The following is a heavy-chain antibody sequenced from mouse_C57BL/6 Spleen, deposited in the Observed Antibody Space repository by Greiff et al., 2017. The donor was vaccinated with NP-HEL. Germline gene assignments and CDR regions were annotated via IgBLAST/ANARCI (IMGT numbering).Heavy chain of an antibody. Sequence: VQLVESGPELVKPGASVKISCKASGYAFSSSWMNWVKQRPGKGLEWIGRIYPGDGDTNYNGKFKGKATLTADKSSSTAYMQLSSLTSEDSAVYFCARKGYYGSSPYYFDYWGQGTTLTVSS. J-gene: IGHJ2*01. CDR2: IYPGDGDT. D-gene: IGHD1-1*01. CDR1: GYAFSSSW. V-gene: IGHV1-82*01. CDR3: ARKGYYGSSPYYFDY.